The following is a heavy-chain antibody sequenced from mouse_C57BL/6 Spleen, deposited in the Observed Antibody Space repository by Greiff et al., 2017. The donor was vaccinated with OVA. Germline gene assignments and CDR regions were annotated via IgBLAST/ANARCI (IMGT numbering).Heavy chain of an antibody. Sequence: QVQLQQSGAELVRPGTSVKVSCTASGYAFTNYLIEWVKQRPGQGLEWIGVINPGSGGTNYNEKFKGKATLTADKSSSTAYMQLSSLTSEDSAVYFCARHLDYWGQGTTLTVSS. V-gene: IGHV1-54*01. CDR1: GYAFTNYL. J-gene: IGHJ2*01. CDR3: ARHLDY. CDR2: INPGSGGT.